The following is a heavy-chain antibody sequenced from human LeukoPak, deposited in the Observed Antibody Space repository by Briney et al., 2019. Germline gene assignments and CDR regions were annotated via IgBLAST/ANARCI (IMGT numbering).Heavy chain of an antibody. V-gene: IGHV4-34*01. CDR2: INHSGST. CDR3: ARGEGYGVPWGWFDP. Sequence: SETLSLTCAVYGGSFSGYYWSWIRQPPGKGLEWIGEINHSGSTNYNPSLKSRVTISVDTSKNQFSLKLSSVTAADTAVYYCARGEGYGVPWGWFDPWDQGTLVTVSS. CDR1: GGSFSGYY. J-gene: IGHJ5*02. D-gene: IGHD4-17*01.